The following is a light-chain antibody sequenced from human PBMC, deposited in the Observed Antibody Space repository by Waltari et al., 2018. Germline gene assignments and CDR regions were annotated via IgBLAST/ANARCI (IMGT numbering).Light chain of an antibody. V-gene: IGLV1-40*01. CDR3: QSFDSSLAFSEVV. CDR2: GDI. CDR1: SSHIGAGFD. J-gene: IGLJ3*02. Sequence: QPVLTQPPSVSGAPGQTVTISCTGSSSHIGAGFDVHWYQQLPGRAPKLLIYGDINRPSGVPDRFSGSKSGTSASLAITGLQAEDEADYYCQSFDSSLAFSEVVFGGGTKLTVL.